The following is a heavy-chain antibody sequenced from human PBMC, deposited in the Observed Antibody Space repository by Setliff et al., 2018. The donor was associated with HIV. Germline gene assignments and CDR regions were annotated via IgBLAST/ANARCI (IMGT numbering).Heavy chain of an antibody. CDR2: ISTAFGNI. V-gene: IGHV1-18*01. CDR1: GYTFSTYN. CDR3: ARPSSYGSERIWLDP. J-gene: IGHJ5*02. D-gene: IGHD3-10*01. Sequence: ASVKVSCKASGYTFSTYNMDWVRQAPGQGLEWMGSISTAFGNIDFAQKFQDRVTMTTDTATSTVYMELRNLTKDDTAVYYCARPSSYGSERIWLDPWGQGTQVTVSS.